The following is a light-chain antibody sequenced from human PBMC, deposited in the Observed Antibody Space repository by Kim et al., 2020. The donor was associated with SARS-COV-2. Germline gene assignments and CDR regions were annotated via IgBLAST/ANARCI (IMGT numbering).Light chain of an antibody. V-gene: IGLV1-40*01. CDR1: SSKGGAGYD. CDR3: QSYDTSLTAWV. J-gene: IGLJ3*02. CDR2: DNT. Sequence: RVTHSCTGTSSKGGAGYDAHWYQQRPGRAPKLLIYDNTNRPSGVSDRFSGSKSGTSASLSITGLQAEDEADYYCQSYDTSLTAWVFGGGTQLTVL.